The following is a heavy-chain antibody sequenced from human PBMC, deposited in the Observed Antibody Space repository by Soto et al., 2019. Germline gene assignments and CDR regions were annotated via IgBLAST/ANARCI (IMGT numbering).Heavy chain of an antibody. CDR1: GGSISSYY. CDR2: IYFSGST. V-gene: IGHV4-59*08. Sequence: SETLSLTCTVSGGSISSYYWSWIRQPPGKGLEWNGFIYFSGSTNYNPSLKCRVTISVDTSKNQFSLKLSSVTAADTAVYYCARLEYDYIWGSYRFTVPGAFDIWGQGTMVTVS. J-gene: IGHJ3*02. CDR3: ARLEYDYIWGSYRFTVPGAFDI. D-gene: IGHD3-16*02.